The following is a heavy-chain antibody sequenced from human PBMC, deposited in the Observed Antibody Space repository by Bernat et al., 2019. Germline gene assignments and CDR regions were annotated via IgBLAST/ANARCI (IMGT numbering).Heavy chain of an antibody. CDR1: GYTFTSYY. V-gene: IGHV1-46*01. J-gene: IGHJ4*02. Sequence: QVQLVQSGAEVKKPGASVKVSYKASGYTFTSYYMHWVRQAPGQGLEWMGIINPSGGSTSYAQKFQGRVTMTRDTSTSTVYMELSSLRSEDTAVYYCARGVAVAGTSDENFDYWGQGTLVTVSS. CDR2: INPSGGST. D-gene: IGHD6-19*01. CDR3: ARGVAVAGTSDENFDY.